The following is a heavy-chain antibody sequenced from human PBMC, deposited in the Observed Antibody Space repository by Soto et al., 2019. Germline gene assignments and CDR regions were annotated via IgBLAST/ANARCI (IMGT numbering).Heavy chain of an antibody. D-gene: IGHD4-4*01. CDR2: ISAYNGNT. CDR3: ARDYDDSNSHYYYYYMDV. V-gene: IGHV1-18*01. Sequence: QVQLVQSGAEVKKPGASVQVSCKASGYTFTSYGISWVRQAPGQGREWMGWISAYNGNTNHAQKLQGRVTMTTDTSTSTAYMELSSLRSDDTAVYYCARDYDDSNSHYYYYYMDVWGKGTPVTVSS. J-gene: IGHJ6*03. CDR1: GYTFTSYG.